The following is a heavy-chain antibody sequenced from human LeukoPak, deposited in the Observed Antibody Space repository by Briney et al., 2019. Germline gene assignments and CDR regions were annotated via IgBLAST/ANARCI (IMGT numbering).Heavy chain of an antibody. Sequence: GGSLRLSWAASGFTFSGSAMHWVRQASGKGLGWVGRIRSKANSYATAYAASVKGRFTISRVDSKNTAYLQMNSLKTEDTAVYYCTRHRYSGSYNWFDPWGQGTLVTVSS. CDR3: TRHRYSGSYNWFDP. J-gene: IGHJ5*02. CDR1: GFTFSGSA. CDR2: IRSKANSYAT. D-gene: IGHD1-26*01. V-gene: IGHV3-73*01.